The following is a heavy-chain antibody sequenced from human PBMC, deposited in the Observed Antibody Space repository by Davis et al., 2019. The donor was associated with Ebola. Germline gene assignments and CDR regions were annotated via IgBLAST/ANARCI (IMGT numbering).Heavy chain of an antibody. V-gene: IGHV3-21*01. CDR3: ARDSPLDFFFGDYYGMDV. D-gene: IGHD3-16*01. CDR2: ISSDSDYI. J-gene: IGHJ6*02. Sequence: GGSLRLSCAASGFTFSTYSMSWVRQAPGKGLEWVSSISSDSDYIYYADSAKGRFTISRDNAKNSLYLQMNSLRAENTAVYYCARDSPLDFFFGDYYGMDVWGQGTTVTVSS. CDR1: GFTFSTYS.